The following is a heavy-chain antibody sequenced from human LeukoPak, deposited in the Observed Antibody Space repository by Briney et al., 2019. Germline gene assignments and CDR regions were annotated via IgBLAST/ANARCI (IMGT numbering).Heavy chain of an antibody. CDR2: IYYSGST. V-gene: IGHV4-39*01. CDR3: ARHLYSSSYFFDY. CDR1: GGSISSGGYY. Sequence: PSETLSLTCTVSGGSISSGGYYWSWIRQHPGKGLEWIGYIYYSGSTYYNPSLKSRVTISVDTSKNQFSLKLSSVTAADTAVYYCARHLYSSSYFFDYWGQGTLVTVSS. D-gene: IGHD6-6*01. J-gene: IGHJ4*02.